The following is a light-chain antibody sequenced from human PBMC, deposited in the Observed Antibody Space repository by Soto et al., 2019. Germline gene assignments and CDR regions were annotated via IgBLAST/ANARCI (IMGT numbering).Light chain of an antibody. CDR1: SSDVGGYNY. V-gene: IGLV2-14*03. J-gene: IGLJ2*01. CDR3: SSYGTSTTVL. Sequence: QSALTQPASVSGSPGQSITISCTRTSSDVGGYNYVSWYQQHPGRAPQLMIYDVSHRPSGVSNQFSRSRSGNTASLTISGLRAEDEADYYCSSYGTSTTVLFGGGTKLTVL. CDR2: DVS.